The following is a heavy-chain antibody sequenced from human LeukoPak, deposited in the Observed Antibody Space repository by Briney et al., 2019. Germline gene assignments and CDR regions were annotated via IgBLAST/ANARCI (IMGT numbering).Heavy chain of an antibody. V-gene: IGHV3-21*06. CDR2: IDSSGGYM. J-gene: IGHJ4*02. Sequence: GGSLRLSCAASGFTFSSYEMNWVRQAPGKGLEWVSSIDSSGGYMFYADSVKGRFIISRDNAKDSLYLQMNSLRVEGTAVYYCLRGDRRDYWGQGTLVTVSS. CDR3: LRGDRRDY. CDR1: GFTFSSYE.